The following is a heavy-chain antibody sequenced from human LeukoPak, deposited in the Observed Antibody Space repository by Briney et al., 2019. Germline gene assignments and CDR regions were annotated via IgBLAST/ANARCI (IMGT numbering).Heavy chain of an antibody. V-gene: IGHV3-23*01. CDR3: AEGGYYGSGSYDLS. CDR2: ISGSAGTA. J-gene: IGHJ4*01. CDR1: GLTFSSYA. Sequence: PGGSLRLSCAASGLTFSSYAMSWDRQAPGKGLEWVSAISGSAGTAYYADSVKGRFTISRDNSKNTLYLQMNSLRAEDTAVYYCAEGGYYGSGSYDLSWGHGTLVTVSS. D-gene: IGHD3-10*01.